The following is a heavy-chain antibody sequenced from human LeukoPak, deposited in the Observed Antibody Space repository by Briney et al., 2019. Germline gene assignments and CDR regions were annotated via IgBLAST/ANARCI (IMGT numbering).Heavy chain of an antibody. CDR2: INPNSGGT. D-gene: IGHD1/OR15-1a*01. V-gene: IGHV1-2*02. J-gene: IGHJ6*04. Sequence: GASVTVSCKASGYTFTGYYMHWVRQAPGQGLEWMGWINPNSGGTNYAQKFQGRVTMTRDTSISTAYMELSRLRSDDTAVYYCARAPNWNTRLMDVWGKGTTVTVSS. CDR1: GYTFTGYY. CDR3: ARAPNWNTRLMDV.